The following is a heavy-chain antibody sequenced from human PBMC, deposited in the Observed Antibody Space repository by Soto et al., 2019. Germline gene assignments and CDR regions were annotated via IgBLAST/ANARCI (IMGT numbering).Heavy chain of an antibody. CDR3: ARDLFYGMDV. Sequence: LRLSCAASGFTFSDYFLTWIRQAPGKGLEWVSYISSSGSDIYYADSVKGRFTISRDNAQNSLYLQMNSLRAEDTAVYYCARDLFYGMDVCGQGTMVTVSS. CDR1: GFTFSDYF. CDR2: ISSSGSDI. J-gene: IGHJ6*02. V-gene: IGHV3-11*01.